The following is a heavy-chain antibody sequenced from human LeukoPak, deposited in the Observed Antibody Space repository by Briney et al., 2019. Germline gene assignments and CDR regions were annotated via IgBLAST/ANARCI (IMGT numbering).Heavy chain of an antibody. J-gene: IGHJ2*01. Sequence: ASVKVSCKASGYAFSTYGISWVRQAPGRGLEWMGWISAYNGLTNYAQKLQGRVTMTTDTSTSTAYMELRSLRSDDTAVYYCARDCGSGSYCYFDLWGRGTLVTVSS. D-gene: IGHD3-10*01. CDR2: ISAYNGLT. CDR3: ARDCGSGSYCYFDL. CDR1: GYAFSTYG. V-gene: IGHV1-18*01.